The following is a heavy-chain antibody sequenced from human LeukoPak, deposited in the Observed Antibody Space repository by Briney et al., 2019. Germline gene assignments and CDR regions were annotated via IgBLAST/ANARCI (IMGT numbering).Heavy chain of an antibody. CDR2: IYPGDSDT. D-gene: IGHD2-2*02. J-gene: IGHJ4*02. Sequence: SGESPKISCKGSGYSFTSYWIGWVRQMPGKGLEWMGIIYPGDSDTRYSPSFQGQVTISADKSISTAYLQWSSLKASDTAMYYCARHGLDCSSTSCYTDYWGQGTLVTVSS. CDR1: GYSFTSYW. CDR3: ARHGLDCSSTSCYTDY. V-gene: IGHV5-51*01.